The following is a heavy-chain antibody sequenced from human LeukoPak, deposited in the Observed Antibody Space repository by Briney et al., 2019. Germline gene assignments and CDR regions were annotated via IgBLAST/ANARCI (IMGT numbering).Heavy chain of an antibody. CDR1: GYTFTSYD. Sequence: ASVKVSFKSSGYTFTSYDINWVRQATGQGLEWVGWMNPNRGNTDYAQKFQGRVTMTMNSSINTAYMELSSLRSEGTAGYFFASADLSHSGYDLMDAFDIWGQGTMVTVSS. J-gene: IGHJ3*02. V-gene: IGHV1-8*01. D-gene: IGHD5-12*01. CDR3: ASADLSHSGYDLMDAFDI. CDR2: MNPNRGNT.